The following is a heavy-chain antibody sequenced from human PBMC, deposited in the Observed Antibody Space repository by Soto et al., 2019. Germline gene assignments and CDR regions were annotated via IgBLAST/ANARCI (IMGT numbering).Heavy chain of an antibody. Sequence: EVQVVESGGGLVQPGGSLRLSCATSKFTFSAYAMTWVRQAPGEGLEWVSSISGSGGGTSYADSVKGRFSISRDNSKNPLYLRMNSLRVEDTAVYYCTRDPNGDHIGAFDFWGQGIVVTVSS. CDR2: ISGSGGGT. J-gene: IGHJ3*01. D-gene: IGHD4-17*01. CDR3: TRDPNGDHIGAFDF. CDR1: KFTFSAYA. V-gene: IGHV3-23*04.